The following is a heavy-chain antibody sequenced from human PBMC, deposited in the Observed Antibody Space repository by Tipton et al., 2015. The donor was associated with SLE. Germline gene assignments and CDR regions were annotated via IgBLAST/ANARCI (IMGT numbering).Heavy chain of an antibody. CDR1: GGSISSYY. CDR3: ARWAGPTVNFDY. D-gene: IGHD4-11*01. V-gene: IGHV4-59*01. CDR2: IYYSGST. Sequence: TLSLTCTVSGGSISSYYWSWIRQPPGKGLEWIGYIYYSGSTNYNPSLKSRVTISVDTSKNQFSLKLSSVTAADTAVDYCARWAGPTVNFDYWGQGTLVTVPS. J-gene: IGHJ4*02.